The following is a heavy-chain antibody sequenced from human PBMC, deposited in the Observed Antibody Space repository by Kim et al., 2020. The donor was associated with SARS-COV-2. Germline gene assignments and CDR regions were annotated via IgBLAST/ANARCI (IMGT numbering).Heavy chain of an antibody. Sequence: GESLKISCKGSGYSFTTYWIAWVRQMPGKGLEWMGIIYPGDSDTTYSPSFQGQVTISVDNSITTAYLHWTSLKASDTAMYYCARHGGNDGFGPWGQGTLVTVSS. CDR1: GYSFTTYW. V-gene: IGHV5-51*01. D-gene: IGHD3-16*01. CDR3: ARHGGNDGFGP. CDR2: IYPGDSDT. J-gene: IGHJ5*02.